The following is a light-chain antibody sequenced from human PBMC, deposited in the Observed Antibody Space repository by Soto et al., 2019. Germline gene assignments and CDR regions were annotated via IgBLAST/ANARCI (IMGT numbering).Light chain of an antibody. J-gene: IGLJ1*01. V-gene: IGLV2-14*03. CDR3: TSYASGNTLFV. Sequence: QSALTQPASVSGSPGQSITISCTGTSSDVGGSNHVSWYQQHPDKAPKLMLYDVSYRPSGVSNRFSGSKSGNTASLTISGLQAEDEAHYYCTSYASGNTLFVFGTGTKLTVL. CDR1: SSDVGGSNH. CDR2: DVS.